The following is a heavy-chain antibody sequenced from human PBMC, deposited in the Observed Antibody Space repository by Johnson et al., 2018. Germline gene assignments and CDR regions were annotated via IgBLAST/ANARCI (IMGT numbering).Heavy chain of an antibody. CDR1: GGSVTSSDYY. CDR2: IYYSGNA. CDR3: ATMPGNDAFDI. J-gene: IGHJ3*02. Sequence: QVQLQESGPGLVKPSQTLSLNCTVSGGSVTSSDYYWSWIRQPPGRGLEWIGYIYYSGNAYYNPSLKSRVTISIDTSKNQFSLKLTSVTAGDTAVYHCATMPGNDAFDIWGQGTMVTVSS. D-gene: IGHD2-2*01. V-gene: IGHV4-30-4*01.